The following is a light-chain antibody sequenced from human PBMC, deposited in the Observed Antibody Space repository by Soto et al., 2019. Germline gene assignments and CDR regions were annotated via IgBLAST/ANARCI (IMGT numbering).Light chain of an antibody. V-gene: IGKV3D-20*01. J-gene: IGKJ4*01. Sequence: EVVMMQSPATLSLSPGERATLSCAGSQSVSTNYLACYQQTPRLAPRLLIDDASSGATGISGRFSGGGSGTDSTPTISRLDPEDVAEYYCQQYGSSLSFGGGTKVDIK. CDR3: QQYGSSLS. CDR2: DAS. CDR1: QSVSTNY.